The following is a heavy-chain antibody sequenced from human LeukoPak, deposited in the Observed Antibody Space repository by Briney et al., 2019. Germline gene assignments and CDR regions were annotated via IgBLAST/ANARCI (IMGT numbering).Heavy chain of an antibody. V-gene: IGHV4-59*01. Sequence: PSETLSLTRTVSGDSISNYYWTWIRQPPGKGLEWIGYVYSNGNTDYDSSLKSRVTISVDMSRNQFSLRLSSVTAADTAVYYCARGGYYGSGNDFRFDPWGQGTQVTV. CDR2: VYSNGNT. CDR1: GDSISNYY. CDR3: ARGGYYGSGNDFRFDP. D-gene: IGHD3-10*01. J-gene: IGHJ5*02.